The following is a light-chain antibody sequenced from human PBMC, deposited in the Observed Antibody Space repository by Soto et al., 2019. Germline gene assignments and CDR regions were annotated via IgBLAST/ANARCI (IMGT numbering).Light chain of an antibody. V-gene: IGKV4-1*01. CDR3: QQFYTTPPT. CDR1: QSVVSTSSSKNY. J-gene: IGKJ1*01. Sequence: DIVMTQSPDSLAVSLGERATINCKSSQSVVSTSSSKNYLAGYQQKPGQPPSLLLYWASTRESGVPDRFSGSRSGTDFTLTFSSLQAEDAAVYYGQQFYTTPPTFGQGTKVEIK. CDR2: WAS.